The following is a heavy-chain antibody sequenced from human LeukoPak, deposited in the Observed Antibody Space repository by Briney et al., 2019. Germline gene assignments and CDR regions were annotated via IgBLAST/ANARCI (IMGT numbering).Heavy chain of an antibody. CDR1: GGSISSYY. CDR2: IYYSGST. Sequence: PSETLSLTCTVSGGSISSYYWSWIRQPPGKGLEWIGYIYYSGSTNYNPSLESRVTISVDTSKNQFSLKLSSVTAADTAVYYCARSISMTTVITGWYFDLWGRGTLVTVSS. D-gene: IGHD4-23*01. CDR3: ARSISMTTVITGWYFDL. V-gene: IGHV4-59*01. J-gene: IGHJ2*01.